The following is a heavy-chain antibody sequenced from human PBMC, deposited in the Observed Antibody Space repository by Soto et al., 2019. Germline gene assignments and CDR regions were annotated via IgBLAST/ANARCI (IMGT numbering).Heavy chain of an antibody. Sequence: KPSETLSLTCTVSGGSISSYYWSWIRQPPGKGLEWIGYIYYSGSTNYNPSLKSRVTISVDTSKNQFSLKLSSVTAADTAVYYCARESSYCSSTSCYSSYYGMDVWGQGTTVTVSS. CDR1: GGSISSYY. D-gene: IGHD2-2*01. V-gene: IGHV4-59*01. CDR3: ARESSYCSSTSCYSSYYGMDV. CDR2: IYYSGST. J-gene: IGHJ6*02.